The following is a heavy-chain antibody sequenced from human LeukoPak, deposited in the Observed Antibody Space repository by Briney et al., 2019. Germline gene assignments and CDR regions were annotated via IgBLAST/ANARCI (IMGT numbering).Heavy chain of an antibody. CDR2: ISYDGSNK. J-gene: IGHJ4*02. CDR1: GFTFSNSA. V-gene: IGHV3-30-3*01. CDR3: ARESSSSSSFDY. D-gene: IGHD6-6*01. Sequence: SGRSLRLSCAASGFTFSNSAMYWFRQAPGQGLEWEAFISYDGSNKNYADSVNGRFTISRDNSKNTLYLQMNSLRVEDTAVYYCARESSSSSSFDYWGQGTLVTVSS.